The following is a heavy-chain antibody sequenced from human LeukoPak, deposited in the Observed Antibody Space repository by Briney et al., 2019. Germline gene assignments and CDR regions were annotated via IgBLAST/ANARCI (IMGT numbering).Heavy chain of an antibody. CDR1: GASISSGDLH. CDR2: LSNSGNT. CDR3: ARRRGGDSSYYYGMDV. J-gene: IGHJ6*02. Sequence: ETLSLTCTVSGASISSGDLHWAWIRQPPGKGLEWIGSLSNSGNTYYNASLKTRVTISVDTSKNQFSLSLNSVTAADTAVYYCARRRGGDSSYYYGMDVWGQGTTVTVSS. D-gene: IGHD2-21*02. V-gene: IGHV4-39*01.